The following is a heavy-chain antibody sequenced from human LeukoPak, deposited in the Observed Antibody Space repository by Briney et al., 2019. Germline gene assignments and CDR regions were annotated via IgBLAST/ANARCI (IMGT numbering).Heavy chain of an antibody. J-gene: IGHJ1*01. Sequence: PGGSLRLSCAASGFTFSSYSMNWVRQAPGKGLEWVSYISSGSSAIYYADSVKARFTISRDNAKNSLCLQMNSLRDDDTAVYYCARDGSGSYYKYFQHWGQGTLVTVSS. V-gene: IGHV3-48*02. CDR3: ARDGSGSYYKYFQH. CDR1: GFTFSSYS. D-gene: IGHD3-10*01. CDR2: ISSGSSAI.